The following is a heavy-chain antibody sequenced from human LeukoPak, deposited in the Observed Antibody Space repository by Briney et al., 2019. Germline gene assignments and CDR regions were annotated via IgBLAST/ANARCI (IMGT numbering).Heavy chain of an antibody. V-gene: IGHV4-34*01. CDR1: GGSFSGYY. CDR2: INHSGST. Sequence: NPSETLSLTCAVYGGSFSGYYWSWIRQPPGKGLEWIGEINHSGSTNYNPSLKGRVTISVDTSKNQFSLKLSSVTAADTAVYYCARAWYSSSSGSSLDYWGQGTLVTVSS. D-gene: IGHD6-6*01. J-gene: IGHJ4*02. CDR3: ARAWYSSSSGSSLDY.